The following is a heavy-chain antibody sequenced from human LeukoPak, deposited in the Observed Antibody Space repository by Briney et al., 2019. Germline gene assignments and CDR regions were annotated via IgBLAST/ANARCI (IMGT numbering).Heavy chain of an antibody. D-gene: IGHD3-10*01. Sequence: ASVKVSCKASGYTFTGYYMHWVRQAPGQGLEWMGWINPNSGGTNYAQKFQGRVTITRDTSISTAYMELTSLRSDDTAVYYCARDRITMVREMDYWGQGTLVTVSS. CDR3: ARDRITMVREMDY. CDR2: INPNSGGT. J-gene: IGHJ4*02. V-gene: IGHV1-2*02. CDR1: GYTFTGYY.